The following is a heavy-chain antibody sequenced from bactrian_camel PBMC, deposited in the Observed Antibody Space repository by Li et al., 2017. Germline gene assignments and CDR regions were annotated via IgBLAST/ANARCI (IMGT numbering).Heavy chain of an antibody. D-gene: IGHD2*01. CDR3: VTAYGYGDRVRSEVT. V-gene: IGHV3S25*01. CDR1: GFTFSTYL. CDR2: INRVDDT. Sequence: QLVESGGGLVQPGGSLRLSCAASGFTFSTYLINWVRQIPGKGLEWVSTINRVDDTYYADSVKGRFTISRDNAKNTVYLQMNSLKPEDTAVYYCVTAYGYGDRVRSEVTWGQGTQVTVS. J-gene: IGHJ4*01.